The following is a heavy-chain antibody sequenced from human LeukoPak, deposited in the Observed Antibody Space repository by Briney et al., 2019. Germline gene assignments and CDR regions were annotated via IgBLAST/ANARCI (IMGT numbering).Heavy chain of an antibody. CDR2: ISGSGGST. D-gene: IGHD3-9*01. J-gene: IGHJ4*02. Sequence: SGGSLRLSCAASGFTFSNYAMSWVRQAPGKGLEWVSAISGSGGSTYYADSVKGRFTISRDNSKNTLYLQMNSLRAEDTAVYYCAKDLSGYYLGYYFDYWGQGTLVTVSS. CDR3: AKDLSGYYLGYYFDY. CDR1: GFTFSNYA. V-gene: IGHV3-23*01.